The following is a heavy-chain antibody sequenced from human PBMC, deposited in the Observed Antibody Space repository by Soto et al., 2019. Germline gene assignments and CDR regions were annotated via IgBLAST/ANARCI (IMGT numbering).Heavy chain of an antibody. J-gene: IGHJ4*02. D-gene: IGHD3-22*01. CDR3: VRDTLLVNTMIGYDY. Sequence: VASVKVSCKASGYIFTNFAIHWVRQAPGQRLEWMGWISAATGNTLYSEEFQGRVAITRDTSASTAHMELSSLRSEDTAVYYCVRDTLLVNTMIGYDYWGQGTLVTVSS. V-gene: IGHV1-3*01. CDR1: GYIFTNFA. CDR2: ISAATGNT.